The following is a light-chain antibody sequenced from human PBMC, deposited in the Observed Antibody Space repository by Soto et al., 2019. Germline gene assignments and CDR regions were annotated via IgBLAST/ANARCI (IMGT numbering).Light chain of an antibody. Sequence: QSVLTQPPSASGTPGQRVSISCSGRSSNIGSHAVDWYQQLPGTAPNLLIYSNDQRPSGVPDRFSGSKSGTTASLAISGLQSEDEGDYFCATWDDSPSGVVFGGGTKLTVL. V-gene: IGLV1-44*01. CDR3: ATWDDSPSGVV. CDR1: SSNIGSHA. J-gene: IGLJ3*02. CDR2: SND.